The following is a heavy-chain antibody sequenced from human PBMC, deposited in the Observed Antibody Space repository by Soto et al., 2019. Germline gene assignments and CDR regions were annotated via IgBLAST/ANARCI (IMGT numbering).Heavy chain of an antibody. CDR1: GFSLSTSGVG. J-gene: IGHJ4*02. CDR2: IFWDDNK. Sequence: QITLKESGPTLVKPTQNLTLTCTVSGFSLSTSGVGVGWIRQHPEKDQQWLAVIFWDDNKRYSPPLKDRLTMTNDRSKNQVVLTMTNMESADTAKNYFANRRYCRGGSVYDYLGQGTMVKVSS. CDR3: ANRRYCRGGSVYDY. D-gene: IGHD2-15*01. V-gene: IGHV2-5*02.